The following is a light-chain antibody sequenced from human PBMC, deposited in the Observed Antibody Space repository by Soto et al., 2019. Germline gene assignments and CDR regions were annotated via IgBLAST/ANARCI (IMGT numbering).Light chain of an antibody. J-gene: IGLJ1*01. CDR3: FSYTSSGTYV. V-gene: IGLV2-14*01. Sequence: HFALTHPPSVSRSPGHSITMSFPGTSSDVGNYKYVSWYQQHPGKAPKLMIYEVRNRPSGVSNRFSGSKSGNTASLTISGLQAEDETDYYCFSYTSSGTYVFGTGTKSPS. CDR2: EVR. CDR1: SSDVGNYKY.